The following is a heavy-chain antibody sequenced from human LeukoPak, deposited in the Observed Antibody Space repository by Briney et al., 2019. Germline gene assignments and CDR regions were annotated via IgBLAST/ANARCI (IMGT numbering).Heavy chain of an antibody. Sequence: PGGSLRLSCAASGFTFSNYWMAWVRQAPGKGLEWVANINQDGSEKYYVDSVKGRFTISRDNAKNSLYLQMNSLRAEDTAVYYCARRSGGYLFYFDYWGQGTLVTVSS. J-gene: IGHJ4*02. CDR3: ARRSGGYLFYFDY. V-gene: IGHV3-7*04. D-gene: IGHD1-26*01. CDR2: INQDGSEK. CDR1: GFTFSNYW.